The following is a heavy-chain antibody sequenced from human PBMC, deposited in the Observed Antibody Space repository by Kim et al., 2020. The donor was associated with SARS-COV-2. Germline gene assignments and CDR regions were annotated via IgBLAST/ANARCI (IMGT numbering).Heavy chain of an antibody. CDR3: ARDLDFMVRGVWDY. V-gene: IGHV1-3*01. CDR2: INAGNGNT. D-gene: IGHD3-10*01. J-gene: IGHJ4*02. CDR1: GYTFTSYA. Sequence: ASVKVSCKASGYTFTSYAKHWVRQAPGQRLEWMGWINAGNGNTKYSQKFQGRVTITRDTSASTAYMELSSLRSEDTAVYYCARDLDFMVRGVWDYWGQGTLVTVSS.